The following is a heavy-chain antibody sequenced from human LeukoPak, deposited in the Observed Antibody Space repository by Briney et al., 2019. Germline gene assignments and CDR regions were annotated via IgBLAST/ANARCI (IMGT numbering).Heavy chain of an antibody. CDR1: GFTFSSYG. J-gene: IGHJ4*02. D-gene: IGHD3-10*01. Sequence: SGGSLRLSCAASGFTFSSYGMHWVRQAPGKGLEWVAVISYDGSNKYYADSVKGRFTISRDNSKNTLYLQMNSLRAEDTAVYYCAKDLRYYGSGSSLDYWGQGTLVTVSS. CDR2: ISYDGSNK. CDR3: AKDLRYYGSGSSLDY. V-gene: IGHV3-30*18.